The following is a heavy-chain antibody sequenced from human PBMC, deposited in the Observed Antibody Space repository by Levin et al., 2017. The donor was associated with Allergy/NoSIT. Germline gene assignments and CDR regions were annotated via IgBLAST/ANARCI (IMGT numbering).Heavy chain of an antibody. V-gene: IGHV1-2*04. CDR2: INPNSGGT. D-gene: IGHD3-10*01. J-gene: IGHJ2*01. CDR1: GYTFTGYY. Sequence: ASVKVSCKASGYTFTGYYMHWVRQAPGQGLEWMGWINPNSGGTNYAQKFQGWVTMTRDTSISTAYMELSRLRSDDTAVYYCARGTMVRGVPGYFDLWGRGTLVTVSS. CDR3: ARGTMVRGVPGYFDL.